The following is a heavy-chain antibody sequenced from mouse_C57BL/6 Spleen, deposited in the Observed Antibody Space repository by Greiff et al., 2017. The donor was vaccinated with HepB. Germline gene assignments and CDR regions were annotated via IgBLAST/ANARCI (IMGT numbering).Heavy chain of an antibody. J-gene: IGHJ2*01. CDR2: IDPEDGDT. Sequence: VQLQQSGAELVRPGASVKLSCTASGFNIKDYYMHWVKQRPEQGLEWIGRIDPEDGDTEYAPKFQGKATMTADTSSNTAYLQLSSLTSEDTAVYYCAPVITAVVDFDYWGQGTTLTVSS. V-gene: IGHV14-1*01. CDR1: GFNIKDYY. D-gene: IGHD1-1*01. CDR3: APVITAVVDFDY.